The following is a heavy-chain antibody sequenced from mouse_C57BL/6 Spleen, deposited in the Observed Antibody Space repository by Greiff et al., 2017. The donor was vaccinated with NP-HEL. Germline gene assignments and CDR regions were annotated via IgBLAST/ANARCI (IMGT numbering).Heavy chain of an antibody. CDR3: ASPFYYGSSFAWFAY. Sequence: VQLQQSDAELVKPGASVKISCKVSGYTFTDHTIHWMKQRPEQGLAWIGYIYPRDGSTKYNEKFKGKATLTADKSSSTAYMQLNSLTSEDSAVYFCASPFYYGSSFAWFAYWGQGTLVTVSA. CDR1: GYTFTDHT. CDR2: IYPRDGST. D-gene: IGHD1-1*01. V-gene: IGHV1-78*01. J-gene: IGHJ3*01.